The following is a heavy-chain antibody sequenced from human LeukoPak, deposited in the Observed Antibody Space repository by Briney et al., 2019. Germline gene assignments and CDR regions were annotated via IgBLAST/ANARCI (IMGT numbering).Heavy chain of an antibody. CDR1: GYSFTKFG. V-gene: IGHV1-18*01. CDR2: ISAHSGKT. D-gene: IGHD4-17*01. CDR3: ARVGSAYGDPLEYDY. Sequence: ASVRVSCNVSGYSFTKFGISWVRQAPGQGLEWMGWISAHSGKTNYAPRLQDRVTMTTDTSTGAAYMELRSLTSDDTAIYYCARVGSAYGDPLEYDYWGQGTLVIVSS. J-gene: IGHJ4*02.